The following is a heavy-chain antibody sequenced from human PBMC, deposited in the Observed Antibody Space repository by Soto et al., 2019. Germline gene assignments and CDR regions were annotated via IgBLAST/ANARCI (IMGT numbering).Heavy chain of an antibody. CDR1: GGSIRNGDYY. CDR3: ARHNYGSGSTYFDY. Sequence: KPSETLSLTCTVSGGSIRNGDYYWSWIRQPPEKGPEWIGYIYYSGSAYYNPSLKSRVTISVDTSKNQFSLKLNSMTAADTAVYYCARHNYGSGSTYFDYWGQGTLVTVPQ. J-gene: IGHJ4*02. V-gene: IGHV4-30-4*01. D-gene: IGHD3-10*01. CDR2: IYYSGSA.